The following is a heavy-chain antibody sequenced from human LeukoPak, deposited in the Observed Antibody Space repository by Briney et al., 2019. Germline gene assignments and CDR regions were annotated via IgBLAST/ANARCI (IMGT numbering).Heavy chain of an antibody. V-gene: IGHV3-21*01. CDR2: ISSSSSYI. J-gene: IGHJ4*02. CDR1: GFTFSSYS. D-gene: IGHD3-16*02. CDR3: ARERGYDYVRGTNRHDY. Sequence: PGGSLRLSCAASGFTFSSYSMSWVRQAPGKGLEWVSSISSSSSYIYYADSVKGRFTISTDNAKNSLYLQMSSLRAEDTAVYYCARERGYDYVRGTNRHDYWGQGTLVTVYS.